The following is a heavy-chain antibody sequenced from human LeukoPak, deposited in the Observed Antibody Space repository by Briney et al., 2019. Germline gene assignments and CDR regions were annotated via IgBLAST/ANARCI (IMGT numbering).Heavy chain of an antibody. CDR2: IKCKSGDT. V-gene: IGHV1-2*02. CDR1: GYTFTDYH. D-gene: IGHD4-11*01. J-gene: IGHJ5*02. Sequence: GASVKVSCKASGYTFTDYHMHWVRQAPGQGLEWMGWIKCKSGDTSYAQKLQGRVTMTRDTSISTVYMEVSRLTSDDTAVYYCTRSYGIFNYFDPWGQGTLVTVSS. CDR3: TRSYGIFNYFDP.